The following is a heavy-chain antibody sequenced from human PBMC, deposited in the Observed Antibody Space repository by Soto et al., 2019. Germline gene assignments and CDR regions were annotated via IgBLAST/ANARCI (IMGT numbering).Heavy chain of an antibody. CDR2: ISGAGGST. CDR3: AKDHGV. V-gene: IGHV3-23*01. CDR1: GFTFSTYP. Sequence: EVQLLESGGDLVQPGGSLRLSCAASGFTFSTYPMSWVRQAPGKGLEWVSAISGAGGSTYYADSVKGRFTISRDNSKNTLYLRMTSLTADDSAVYYCAKDHGVWGQGTMVTVSS. J-gene: IGHJ3*01.